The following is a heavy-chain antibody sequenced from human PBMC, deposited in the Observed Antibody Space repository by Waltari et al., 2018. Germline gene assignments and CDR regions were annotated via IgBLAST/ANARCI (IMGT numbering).Heavy chain of an antibody. CDR2: SIPIFGTA. Sequence: QVQLVQSGAAVKKPGSSVKVSCKASGGTFSSYAISWVRQAPGQGLEWMGRSIPIFGTANYAQKFQGRVTITADKSTSTAYMELSSLRSEDTAVYYCATPVVPAARAWFDPWGQGTLVTVSS. CDR1: GGTFSSYA. J-gene: IGHJ5*02. V-gene: IGHV1-69*13. CDR3: ATPVVPAARAWFDP. D-gene: IGHD2-2*01.